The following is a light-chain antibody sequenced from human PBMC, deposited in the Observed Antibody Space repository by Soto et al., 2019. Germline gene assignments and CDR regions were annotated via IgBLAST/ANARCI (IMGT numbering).Light chain of an antibody. CDR2: GAS. CDR1: QTINNN. V-gene: IGKV3-15*01. CDR3: QLFDDAPPMFT. J-gene: IGKJ2*01. Sequence: VMTQAPATLSVSPGERATLSCRASQTINNNIAWYQLKDGQVPRLLIYGASTRATDIPARFSGSGSGTEFTLTISSLQSEDFAEYHCQLFDDAPPMFTFGSGTKLEI.